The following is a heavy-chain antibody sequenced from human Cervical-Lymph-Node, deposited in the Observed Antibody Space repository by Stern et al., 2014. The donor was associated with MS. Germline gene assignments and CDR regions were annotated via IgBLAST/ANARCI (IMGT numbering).Heavy chain of an antibody. CDR1: GFTFTSSA. Sequence: VQLVQSGPEVKKPGTSVKVSCKASGFTFTSSAMQWVRQARGKRLEWIGWIVGGSGNTNYAQKFQERVTIARDMSTSTAYMELSSLRSEDTAVYYCAAVPPHYYDSSGFSNYFDYWGQGTLVTVSS. J-gene: IGHJ4*02. CDR3: AAVPPHYYDSSGFSNYFDY. D-gene: IGHD3-22*01. CDR2: IVGGSGNT. V-gene: IGHV1-58*02.